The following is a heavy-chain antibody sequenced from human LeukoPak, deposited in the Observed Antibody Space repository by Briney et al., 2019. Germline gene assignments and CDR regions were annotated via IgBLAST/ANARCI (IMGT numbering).Heavy chain of an antibody. D-gene: IGHD3-9*01. J-gene: IGHJ4*02. Sequence: SETLSLTCAVYGGSFSGYYCSSLRQPPGEALDCIGEINHSGSTNYNPSLKSRVTISVDTSKNQFYLRLTSVTAADTALYYCAKTKLDWLLFDFWGQGSLVTVSS. CDR1: GGSFSGYY. CDR2: INHSGST. V-gene: IGHV4-34*01. CDR3: AKTKLDWLLFDF.